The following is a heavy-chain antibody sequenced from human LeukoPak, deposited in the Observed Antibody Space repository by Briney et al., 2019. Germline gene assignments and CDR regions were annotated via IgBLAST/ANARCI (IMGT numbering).Heavy chain of an antibody. D-gene: IGHD3-22*01. CDR1: GLAFNSYG. CDR2: ISGSGGST. Sequence: GGSLRLSCAASGLAFNSYGMSWVRQAPGKGLEWVSAISGSGGSTYYADSVKGRFTISRDNSKNTLDLQMNSLRAEDTAVYYCAREYTSGYYRTFDYWGQGTLVTVSS. V-gene: IGHV3-23*01. CDR3: AREYTSGYYRTFDY. J-gene: IGHJ4*02.